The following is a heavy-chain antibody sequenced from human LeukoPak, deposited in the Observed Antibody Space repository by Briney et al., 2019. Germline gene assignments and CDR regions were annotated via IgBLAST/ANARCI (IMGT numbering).Heavy chain of an antibody. CDR2: ISSSSSYI. V-gene: IGHV3-21*01. J-gene: IGHJ4*02. CDR3: AVERSSPIITMIVFPPPTTRAFDY. CDR1: GFTFSDYS. D-gene: IGHD3-22*01. Sequence: GGSLRLSCAASGFTFSDYSMNWVRQAPGKGLEWVSSISSSSSYIYYADSVKGRFTISRDNSKNTLYLQMNSLRAEDTAVYYCAVERSSPIITMIVFPPPTTRAFDYWGQGTLVTVSS.